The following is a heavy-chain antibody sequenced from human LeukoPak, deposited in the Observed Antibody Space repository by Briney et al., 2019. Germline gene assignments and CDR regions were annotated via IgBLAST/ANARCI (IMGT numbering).Heavy chain of an antibody. CDR3: ARSPVLLWFGSYYYYMDV. Sequence: PGGSLRLSCAASGFTFSSYSMNWVRQAPGKGLEWLSYISSTSSAIYYADSLKGRFTISRDNAKNSLYLQMNSLRAEDTAVYYCARSPVLLWFGSYYYYMDVWGKGTTVTVSS. J-gene: IGHJ6*03. CDR1: GFTFSSYS. V-gene: IGHV3-48*04. D-gene: IGHD3-10*01. CDR2: ISSTSSAI.